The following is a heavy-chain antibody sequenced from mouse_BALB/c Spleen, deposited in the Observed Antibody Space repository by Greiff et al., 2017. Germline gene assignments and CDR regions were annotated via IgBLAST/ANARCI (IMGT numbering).Heavy chain of an antibody. D-gene: IGHD2-13*01. CDR3: ARAYDFGGFDY. CDR2: ISDGGSYT. CDR1: GFTFSDYY. Sequence: EVNVVESGGGLVKPGGSLKLSCAASGFTFSDYYMYWVRQTPEKRLEWVATISDGGSYTYYPDSVKGRFTISRDNAKNNLYLQMSSLKSEDTAMYYCARAYDFGGFDYWGQGTTLTVSS. V-gene: IGHV5-4*02. J-gene: IGHJ2*01.